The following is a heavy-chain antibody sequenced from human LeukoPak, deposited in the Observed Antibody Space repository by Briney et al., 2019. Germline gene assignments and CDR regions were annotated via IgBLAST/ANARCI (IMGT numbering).Heavy chain of an antibody. V-gene: IGHV1-69*06. CDR2: IIPIFGTA. J-gene: IGHJ4*02. Sequence: SVEVSCKASGGTFSSYAISWVRQAPGQGLEWMGRIIPIFGTANYAQKFQGRVTITADKSTSTAYMELSSLRSEDTAVYYCARGYGDYEGGGYWGQGTLVTVSS. CDR3: ARGYGDYEGGGY. D-gene: IGHD4-17*01. CDR1: GGTFSSYA.